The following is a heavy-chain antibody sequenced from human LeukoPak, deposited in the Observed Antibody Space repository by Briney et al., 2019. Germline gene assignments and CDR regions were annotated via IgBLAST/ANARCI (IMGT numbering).Heavy chain of an antibody. J-gene: IGHJ4*02. CDR2: INPDSGGT. CDR3: ARDRGAITSFDY. CDR1: GYRSTGHY. D-gene: IGHD2-21*01. V-gene: IGHV1-2*02. Sequence: ASVRVSCKSSGYRSTGHYIHWLRQAPGQGPEWMGWINPDSGGTNEAQKFKGRVSLTRDASISTAYMDLSRLSSDDTAVYYCARDRGAITSFDYWGQGTLVTVSS.